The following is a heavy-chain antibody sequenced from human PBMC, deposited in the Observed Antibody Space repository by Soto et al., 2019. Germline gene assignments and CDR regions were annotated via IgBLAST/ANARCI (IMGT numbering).Heavy chain of an antibody. D-gene: IGHD3-10*01. J-gene: IGHJ4*02. V-gene: IGHV1-3*01. Sequence: QVQLEQSGAEVKKPGASVKVSCQTSGYTFTSYTLHWVRQAPGQGLEWLGWINAGNGREKYSQRFQDRVSLSTDRSTSTAFMEIRALRSEDRGVYYCARGGGWVGEASFDTWGQGTLVIVSS. CDR3: ARGGGWVGEASFDT. CDR2: INAGNGRE. CDR1: GYTFTSYT.